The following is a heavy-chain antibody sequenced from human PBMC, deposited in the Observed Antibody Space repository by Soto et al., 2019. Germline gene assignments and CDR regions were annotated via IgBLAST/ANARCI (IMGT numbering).Heavy chain of an antibody. V-gene: IGHV4-61*01. CDR2: ISNSGSS. Sequence: QLQLQESGPRLVKPSETLSLTCTVSGDSVSSHNFYWSWIRQPPGTGLDWIGYISNSGSSNYNPSLESRVTISVDRSKNQFSLRLSSVTAADTAMYYCASGTNNYGSDLFDPWGRGTLVTVSS. CDR3: ASGTNNYGSDLFDP. D-gene: IGHD3-10*01. CDR1: GDSVSSHNFY. J-gene: IGHJ5*02.